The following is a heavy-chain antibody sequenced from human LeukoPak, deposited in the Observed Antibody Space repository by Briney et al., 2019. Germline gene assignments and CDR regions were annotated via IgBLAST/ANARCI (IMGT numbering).Heavy chain of an antibody. CDR2: INSDGGST. D-gene: IGHD2-2*01. CDR1: GCTFSSYR. Sequence: GGALTLSCTASGCTFSSYRMHWVRQAPGKGLVWVSRINSDGGSTSYADSVKGRFTISRDNAKNTLYLQMNSLRAEDTAMYYCAKDSQGYERPIEHWGQGTLATVSS. V-gene: IGHV3-74*01. J-gene: IGHJ1*01. CDR3: AKDSQGYERPIEH.